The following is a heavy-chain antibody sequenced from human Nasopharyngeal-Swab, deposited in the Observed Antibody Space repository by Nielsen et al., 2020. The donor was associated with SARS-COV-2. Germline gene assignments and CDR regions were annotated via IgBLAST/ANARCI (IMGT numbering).Heavy chain of an antibody. D-gene: IGHD6-13*01. CDR1: GGPISSSTYY. V-gene: IGHV4-39*01. Sequence: SETLSLTCTVSGGPISSSTYYWAWIRQPPGKGLEWIGSIYYGGSTYYNPSLKSRVTISVDTSKNQFSLKLSSVTAADTAVYYCATLSSSWYEYYFDYWGQGTRVTVSS. CDR2: IYYGGST. J-gene: IGHJ4*02. CDR3: ATLSSSWYEYYFDY.